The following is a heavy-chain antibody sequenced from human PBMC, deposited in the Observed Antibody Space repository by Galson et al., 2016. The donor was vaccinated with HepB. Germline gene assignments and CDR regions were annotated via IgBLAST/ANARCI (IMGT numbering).Heavy chain of an antibody. J-gene: IGHJ4*02. CDR3: AHISIPCLFSPYCDITTAYAPFDF. V-gene: IGHV2-5*02. CDR1: GFSLTSYGVG. D-gene: IGHD2-21*01. CDR2: IYWDDHK. Sequence: PALVKPTQTLTLTCSFSGFSLTSYGVGVGWIRQPPGKALEWLALIYWDDHKHYSPSLESRLTITKDTSKNEVVLTMTNMDPVEPATYFCAHISIPCLFSPYCDITTAYAPFDFWGQGTLVSVSS.